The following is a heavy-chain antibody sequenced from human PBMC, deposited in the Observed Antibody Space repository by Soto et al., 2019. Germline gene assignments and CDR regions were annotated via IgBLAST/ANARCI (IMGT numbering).Heavy chain of an antibody. J-gene: IGHJ4*02. V-gene: IGHV3-33*01. D-gene: IGHD3-22*01. CDR2: IWYDGSNK. Sequence: GGSLRLSCAASGLTFSSYGMHWVRQAPGKGLEWVANIWYDGSNKYYADSVKGRFTISRDNAKNTLNLQMNSLRAEDTAVYYCARGGDYYDSSGYSTEFDYWGQGTLVTVSS. CDR3: ARGGDYYDSSGYSTEFDY. CDR1: GLTFSSYG.